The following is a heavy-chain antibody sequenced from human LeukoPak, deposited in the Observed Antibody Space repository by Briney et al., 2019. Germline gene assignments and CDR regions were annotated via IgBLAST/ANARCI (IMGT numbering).Heavy chain of an antibody. D-gene: IGHD5-12*01. Sequence: GGSLRLSCAASGVTISCCGMHWVRQAPGKGLEWVAFIRYDGSNEDYADSVKGRFTISRDNSKNTLYLQMNSLRAEDTAVYYCARGPSGYHNTGGQGTLVTVSS. CDR1: GVTISCCG. CDR3: ARGPSGYHNT. V-gene: IGHV3-30*02. CDR2: IRYDGSNE. J-gene: IGHJ4*02.